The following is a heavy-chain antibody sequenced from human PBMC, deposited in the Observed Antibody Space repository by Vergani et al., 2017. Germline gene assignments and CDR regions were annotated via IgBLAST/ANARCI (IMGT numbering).Heavy chain of an antibody. J-gene: IGHJ5*02. CDR1: GGTFSSYA. V-gene: IGHV1-69*01. D-gene: IGHD3-10*01. Sequence: QVQLVQSGAEVKKPGSSVKVSCKASGGTFSSYAISWVRQAPGQGLEWMGGIIPIFGTANYAQKFQGRVTITADESTSTAYMELRSLRSEDTAVYYCARLPYYYGSGSYNWFDPWGQGTLVTVSS. CDR2: IIPIFGTA. CDR3: ARLPYYYGSGSYNWFDP.